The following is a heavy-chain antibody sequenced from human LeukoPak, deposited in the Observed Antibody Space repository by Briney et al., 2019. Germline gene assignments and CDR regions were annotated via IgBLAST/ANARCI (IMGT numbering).Heavy chain of an antibody. CDR3: ARELRTFDS. CDR1: GFTFSTSW. D-gene: IGHD3-16*01. Sequence: GGSLRLSCAASGFTFSTSWMAWVRQAPGKGLEWVANIKHNGNEKNYVDSVEGRFTISRDNAKNSLSLQMNSLRAEDTAVYYCARELRTFDSWGQGTLVTVSS. CDR2: IKHNGNEK. J-gene: IGHJ4*02. V-gene: IGHV3-7*01.